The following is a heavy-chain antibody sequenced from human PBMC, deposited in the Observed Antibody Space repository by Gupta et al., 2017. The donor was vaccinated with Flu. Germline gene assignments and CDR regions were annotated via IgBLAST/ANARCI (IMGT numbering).Heavy chain of an antibody. CDR2: IWSDGSNE. CDR3: ARNFASRWPLDY. V-gene: IGHV3-33*01. J-gene: IGHJ4*02. Sequence: QVHLVESGGGVVQPGRSLRLSCAASGFTFSNHGLHWVRQAPGKGLEWVAIIWSDGSNEYYADSVKGRFTISRDNSKNTLHLQMNSLRAEDTAVYYCARNFASRWPLDYWGQGTLVTVSS. CDR1: GFTFSNHG. D-gene: IGHD6-13*01.